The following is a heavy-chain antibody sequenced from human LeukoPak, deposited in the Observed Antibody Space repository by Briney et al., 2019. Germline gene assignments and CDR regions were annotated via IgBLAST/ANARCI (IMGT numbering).Heavy chain of an antibody. CDR2: ISGSDGST. D-gene: IGHD2-2*01. Sequence: PGGSLRLSCAASGFTFSSYAMTWVRQAPEKGLEWVSAISGSDGSTYYADSVKGRFTISRDDSQNTLYLQMNSLSAEDTAVYYCAKVETSGGANCYALDYWGQGTLVTVSP. J-gene: IGHJ4*02. CDR3: AKVETSGGANCYALDY. V-gene: IGHV3-23*01. CDR1: GFTFSSYA.